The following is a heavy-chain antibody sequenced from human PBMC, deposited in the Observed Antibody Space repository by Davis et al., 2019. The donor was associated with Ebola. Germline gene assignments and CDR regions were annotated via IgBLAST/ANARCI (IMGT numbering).Heavy chain of an antibody. D-gene: IGHD2-15*01. V-gene: IGHV3-53*01. CDR2: IYSDGST. J-gene: IGHJ4*02. Sequence: GESLKISCAASGFLVSTNYMIWACQAPGTGLEWVSVIYSDGSTYYADSVKGRFTISRDNSKNTVYLQMNSLRAEDTAVYYCAKNVGDCGGGSCNGKLYFESWGQGILVTVSS. CDR3: AKNVGDCGGGSCNGKLYFES. CDR1: GFLVSTNY.